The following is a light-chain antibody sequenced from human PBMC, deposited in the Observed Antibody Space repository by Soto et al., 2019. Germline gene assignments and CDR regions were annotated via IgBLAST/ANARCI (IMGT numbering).Light chain of an antibody. CDR2: DAS. V-gene: IGLV2-14*01. CDR3: SSYTSSSTPVV. Sequence: QSALTQPASVSGSPGQSITISCTGTSSDVGGYNYVSWYQQHPGKAPTLMIYDASNRPSGVSHRFSGSKSGNTASLTISGLQAEDEADYYCSSYTSSSTPVVFGGGTKLTVL. CDR1: SSDVGGYNY. J-gene: IGLJ2*01.